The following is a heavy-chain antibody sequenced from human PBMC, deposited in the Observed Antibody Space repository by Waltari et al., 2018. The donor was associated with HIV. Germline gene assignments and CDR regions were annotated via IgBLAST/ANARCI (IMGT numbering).Heavy chain of an antibody. CDR1: GVSLPSPPPY. CDR2: IHSAGYT. D-gene: IGHD4-17*01. CDR3: ARGERDGSGDYHHFDQ. Sequence: QEQFRQPGPRLVRPSQPLSLSSKVPGVSLPSPPPYCSWIRHRPLKGLEWLGYIHSAGYTSSNPSFSGRVTLSMDIPKNEFSLMLASMTAADSGFYYCARGERDGSGDYHHFDQWGQGTPVTVS. V-gene: IGHV4-30-4*01. J-gene: IGHJ1*01.